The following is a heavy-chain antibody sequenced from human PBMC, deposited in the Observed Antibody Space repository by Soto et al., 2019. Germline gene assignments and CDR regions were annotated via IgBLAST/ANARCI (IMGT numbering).Heavy chain of an antibody. V-gene: IGHV4-4*07. CDR1: GGSISGYY. D-gene: IGHD3-22*01. CDR2: MDTSGRT. J-gene: IGHJ6*02. Sequence: QVQLQESGPGLVKPSETLSVTCTVSGGSISGYYWSWIRQPAGKGLEWIGRMDTSGRTNYNPSLKSRVTLSADTSKNQMSLKLRSVTAADTAIYYCATMLNSGFYRPEGDYYYYGMDVWGQGTTVTVSS. CDR3: ATMLNSGFYRPEGDYYYYGMDV.